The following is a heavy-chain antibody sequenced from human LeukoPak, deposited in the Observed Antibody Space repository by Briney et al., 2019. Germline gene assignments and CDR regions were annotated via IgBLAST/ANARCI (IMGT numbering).Heavy chain of an antibody. V-gene: IGHV3-33*01. CDR2: IWYDGSNK. CDR1: GFTFSSYG. D-gene: IGHD2-15*01. CDR3: ARAWPPVVALKNYYGMDV. J-gene: IGHJ6*02. Sequence: GGSLRLSCAASGFTFSSYGMHWVRQAPGKGLEWVAVIWYDGSNKYYADSVKGRFTISGDNSKNTLYLQMNSLRAEDTAVYYCARAWPPVVALKNYYGMDVWGQGTTVTVSS.